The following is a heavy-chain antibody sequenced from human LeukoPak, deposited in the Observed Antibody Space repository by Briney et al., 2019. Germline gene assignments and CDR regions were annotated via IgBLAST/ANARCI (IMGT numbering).Heavy chain of an antibody. CDR1: GGSLSSYY. V-gene: IGHV4-59*01. J-gene: IGHJ5*02. CDR2: IYYSGST. Sequence: PSETLSLTCTVSGGSLSSYYWSWVRQPPGEGLEWIGYIYYSGSTNYNPSLKSRVTISVDTSKNQFSLKLSSVTAADTAVYYCARDPRGLLWFGELWGFDPWGQGTLVTVSS. D-gene: IGHD3-10*01. CDR3: ARDPRGLLWFGELWGFDP.